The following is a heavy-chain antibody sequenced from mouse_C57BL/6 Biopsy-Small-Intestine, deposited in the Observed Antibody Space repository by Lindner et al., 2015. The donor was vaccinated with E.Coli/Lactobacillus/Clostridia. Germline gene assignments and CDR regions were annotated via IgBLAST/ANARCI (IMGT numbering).Heavy chain of an antibody. Sequence: SVKVSCKTSGYAFTDYYMHWVRQAPGQGPEWMGWINPSSGATNCAQKFQGRVTMTRDTSIDTAYMELNRLRSDDTAVYYCARDLFDFPYYCFDPWGQGTLVTVSS. V-gene: IGHV1-84*02. CDR3: ARDLFDFPYYCFDP. D-gene: IGHD2-12*01. J-gene: IGHJ4*01. CDR2: INPSSGAT. CDR1: GYAFTDYY.